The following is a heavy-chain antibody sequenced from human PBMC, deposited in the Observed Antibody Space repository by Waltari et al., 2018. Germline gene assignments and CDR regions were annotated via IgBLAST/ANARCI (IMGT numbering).Heavy chain of an antibody. CDR2: ISYDGSNK. Sequence: GMHWVRQVPGKGLEWVAVISYDGSNKYYVDSVKGRFTISRDNSKNTLYLQMNSLRAEDTAVYYCAREDTAIPLFDYWGQGTLVTVSS. CDR1: G. D-gene: IGHD5-18*01. CDR3: AREDTAIPLFDY. J-gene: IGHJ4*02. V-gene: IGHV3-30*04.